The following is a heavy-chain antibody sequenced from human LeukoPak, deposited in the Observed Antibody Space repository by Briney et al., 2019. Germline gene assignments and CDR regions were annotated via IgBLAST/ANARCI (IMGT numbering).Heavy chain of an antibody. V-gene: IGHV3-48*03. Sequence: GGSLRLSCAASGFTFSNYEMNWVRQAPGKGLEWISHISNFGDIIHYADSVEGRFTISRDNDKNSIYLQMNSLRAEDTAVYYCARDLMGIAYRGAFYYWGQGTLVTVSS. CDR3: ARDLMGIAYRGAFYY. J-gene: IGHJ4*02. CDR2: ISNFGDII. CDR1: GFTFSNYE. D-gene: IGHD6-13*01.